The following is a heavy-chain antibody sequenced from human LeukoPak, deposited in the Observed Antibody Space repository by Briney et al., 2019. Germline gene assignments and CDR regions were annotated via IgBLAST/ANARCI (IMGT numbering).Heavy chain of an antibody. J-gene: IGHJ4*02. Sequence: PSETLSLTCTVSGGSISSSSYYWGWIRQPPGKGLEWIGSIYYSGSTYYNPSLKSRDTISVDTSKNQFSLKLSSVTAADTAVYYCARHAFNSGSYFTFDYWGQGTLVTVSS. CDR2: IYYSGST. CDR3: ARHAFNSGSYFTFDY. V-gene: IGHV4-39*01. D-gene: IGHD1-26*01. CDR1: GGSISSSSYY.